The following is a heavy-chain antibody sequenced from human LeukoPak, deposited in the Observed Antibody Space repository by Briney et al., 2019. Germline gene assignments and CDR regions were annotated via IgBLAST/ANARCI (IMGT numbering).Heavy chain of an antibody. J-gene: IGHJ3*02. V-gene: IGHV3-33*01. CDR1: GYTFSSYG. D-gene: IGHD2-15*01. CDR3: ARDMRVVGGKPGALDI. Sequence: GGSLRLSCAVSGYTFSSYGMHWVRQAPGKGLEWVAVIWYDGSNKYYADSVKGRFTISRDNSKNTLYLQMNSLRAEDTAVYYCARDMRVVGGKPGALDIWGQGTMVTVSS. CDR2: IWYDGSNK.